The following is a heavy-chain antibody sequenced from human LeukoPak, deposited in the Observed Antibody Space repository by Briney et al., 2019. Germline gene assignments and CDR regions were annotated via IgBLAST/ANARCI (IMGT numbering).Heavy chain of an antibody. Sequence: SVKVSCKASGGTFSSCAISWVRQAPGQGLEWMGGIIPIFGTANYAQKFQGRVTITADESTSTAYMELSSLRSEDTAVYYCASGAPGLSYCSGGSCYTAPYYYYYGMDVWGKGTTVTVSS. D-gene: IGHD2-15*01. CDR1: GGTFSSCA. CDR3: ASGAPGLSYCSGGSCYTAPYYYYYGMDV. J-gene: IGHJ6*04. V-gene: IGHV1-69*13. CDR2: IIPIFGTA.